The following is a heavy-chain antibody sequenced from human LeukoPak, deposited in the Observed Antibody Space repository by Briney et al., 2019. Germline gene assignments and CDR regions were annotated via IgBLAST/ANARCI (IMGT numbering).Heavy chain of an antibody. V-gene: IGHV4-59*01. J-gene: IGHJ6*02. Sequence: SETLSLTSTVSGGSISSYYWSWIRHPPGKGLEWIGYIYYSGSTNYNPALKSRVTISVDTSKNQFSLKLSSVTAADTAVYYCARRWVGMDVWGQGTTVTVSS. CDR1: GGSISSYY. CDR3: ARRWVGMDV. CDR2: IYYSGST. D-gene: IGHD4-23*01.